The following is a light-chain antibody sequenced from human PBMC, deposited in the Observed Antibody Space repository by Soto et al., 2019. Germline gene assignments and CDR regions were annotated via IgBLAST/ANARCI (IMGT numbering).Light chain of an antibody. Sequence: QSALTQPASVSGSPGQSITISCTGTSSDIGASKFVSWYQQHPGKAPKLMIYEVTFRPSGVSDRFSGSKSGNTASLTVSALQPEDEGDYYCSSYTSSGTLYVFGTGTKLTVL. CDR3: SSYTSSGTLYV. J-gene: IGLJ1*01. CDR1: SSDIGASKF. CDR2: EVT. V-gene: IGLV2-14*01.